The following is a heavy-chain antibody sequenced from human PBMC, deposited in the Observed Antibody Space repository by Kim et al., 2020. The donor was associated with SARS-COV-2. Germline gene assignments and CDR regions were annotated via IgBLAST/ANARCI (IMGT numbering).Heavy chain of an antibody. CDR3: ARGTGTTPPDAFDI. Sequence: AQKFQGWVTMTRDTSISTAYMGLSRLRSDDTAVYYCARGTGTTPPDAFDIWGQGTMVTVSS. D-gene: IGHD1-1*01. V-gene: IGHV1-2*04. J-gene: IGHJ3*02.